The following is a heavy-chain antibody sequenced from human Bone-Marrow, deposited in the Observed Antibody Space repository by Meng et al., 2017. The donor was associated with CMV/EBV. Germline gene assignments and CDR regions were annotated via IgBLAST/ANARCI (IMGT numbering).Heavy chain of an antibody. Sequence: SVKVSCKASGYTFTSYGISWVRQAPGQGLEWMGGIIPIFGTANYAQKFQGRVTITTDESTSTAYMELSSLRSEDTAVYYCATDPFAYSGYDSGPLSRLHGGYWGQGTLVTASS. V-gene: IGHV1-69*05. D-gene: IGHD5-12*01. J-gene: IGHJ4*02. CDR3: ATDPFAYSGYDSGPLSRLHGGY. CDR2: IIPIFGTA. CDR1: GYTFTSYG.